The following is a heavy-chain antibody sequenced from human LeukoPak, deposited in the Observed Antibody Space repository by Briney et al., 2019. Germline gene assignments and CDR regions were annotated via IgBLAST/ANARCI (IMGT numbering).Heavy chain of an antibody. V-gene: IGHV3-33*01. J-gene: IGHJ4*02. CDR2: IWYDGSNK. CDR3: ASYGSGSYYNGTYYFDY. Sequence: GGSLRLSCAASGFTFSSYGMHWVRQAPGKGLEWVAVIWYDGSNKYYADSVKGRFTISRDDSKNTLYLQMNSLRAEDTAVYYCASYGSGSYYNGTYYFDYWGQGTLVTVSS. D-gene: IGHD3-10*01. CDR1: GFTFSSYG.